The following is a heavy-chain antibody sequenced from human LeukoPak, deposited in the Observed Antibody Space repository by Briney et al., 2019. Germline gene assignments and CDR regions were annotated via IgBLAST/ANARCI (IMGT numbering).Heavy chain of an antibody. CDR2: IYYSGST. Sequence: SETLSLTCTVSGGSISSSSYYWGWIRQPPGKGLEWIGSIYYSGSTHYNPSLKSRVTISVDTSKNQFSLKLSSVTAADTAVYYCARRYSSSPFDIWGQGTMVTVSS. CDR3: ARRYSSSPFDI. D-gene: IGHD6-13*01. CDR1: GGSISSSSYY. V-gene: IGHV4-39*01. J-gene: IGHJ3*02.